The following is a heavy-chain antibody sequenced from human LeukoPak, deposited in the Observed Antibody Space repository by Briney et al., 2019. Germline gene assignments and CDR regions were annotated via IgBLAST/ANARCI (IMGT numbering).Heavy chain of an antibody. CDR1: GFTFSSYS. D-gene: IGHD3-3*01. CDR3: ATWSGYHHVY. V-gene: IGHV3-21*01. Sequence: GGSLRLSCAASGFTFSSYSMNWVRQAPGKGLEWVSSISSSSSYIYYADSVKGRFTISRDNAKNSLYLQMGSLRAEDMAVYYCATWSGYHHVYWGQGTLVTVSS. CDR2: ISSSSSYI. J-gene: IGHJ4*02.